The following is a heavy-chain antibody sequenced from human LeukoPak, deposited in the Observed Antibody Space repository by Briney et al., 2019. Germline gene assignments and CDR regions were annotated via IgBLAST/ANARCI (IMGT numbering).Heavy chain of an antibody. CDR1: GGSISGHY. Sequence: SETLSLTCSVSGGSISGHYWTWIRQPPGKGLEWLGQIHYTGRPDYNPSLKSRITISVDTSKNQVSLQVSSVTAADSAIYYCARFGVDYDMDVWGHGTTVTVFS. J-gene: IGHJ6*02. CDR2: IHYTGRP. CDR3: ARFGVDYDMDV. V-gene: IGHV4-59*11. D-gene: IGHD3-16*01.